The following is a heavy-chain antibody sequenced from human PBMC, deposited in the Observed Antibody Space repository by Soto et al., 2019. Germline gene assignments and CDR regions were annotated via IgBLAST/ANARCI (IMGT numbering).Heavy chain of an antibody. CDR1: GFTFSSYA. V-gene: IGHV3-23*01. CDR3: ARDKRVRGDN. J-gene: IGHJ4*02. D-gene: IGHD4-4*01. Sequence: GGSLRLSCAASGFTFSSYAMSWVRQAPGKGMEWVSAISGSGGRTYYADSVKGRFTISRDNAKNSLYLQMNSLRAEDTAVFYCARDKRVRGDNWGQGTLVTVSA. CDR2: ISGSGGRT.